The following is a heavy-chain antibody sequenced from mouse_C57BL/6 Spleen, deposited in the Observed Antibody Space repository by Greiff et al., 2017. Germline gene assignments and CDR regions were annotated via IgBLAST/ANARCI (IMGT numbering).Heavy chain of an antibody. Sequence: VQLQQSGPALVKPGASVKMSCKASGYTFTDYNMHWVKQSHGKSPEWIGYINPNNGGTSYNQKFKGKATLTVNKSSSTANMELRSLTSEDSAVYYCARTPGDYGSSYGFAYWGQGTLVTVSA. J-gene: IGHJ3*01. CDR2: INPNNGGT. CDR1: GYTFTDYN. CDR3: ARTPGDYGSSYGFAY. D-gene: IGHD1-1*01. V-gene: IGHV1-22*01.